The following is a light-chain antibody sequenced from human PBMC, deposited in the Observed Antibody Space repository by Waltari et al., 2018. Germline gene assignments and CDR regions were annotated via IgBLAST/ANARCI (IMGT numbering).Light chain of an antibody. V-gene: IGLV4-69*01. CDR3: QTWDTGTHVV. CDR1: SGHSSYA. Sequence: QVVLTQSPSASASLGASVKLTCPLSSGHSSYAIAWHQQQPEKGPRYLMTLNSAGSHKKGDGIPDRFSGSSSGAERYLTISSLQSEDEADYYCQTWDTGTHVVFGGGTKLTVL. CDR2: LNSAGSH. J-gene: IGLJ2*01.